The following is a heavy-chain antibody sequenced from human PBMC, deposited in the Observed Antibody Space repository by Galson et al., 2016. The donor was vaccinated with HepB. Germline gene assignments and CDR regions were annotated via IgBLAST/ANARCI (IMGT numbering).Heavy chain of an antibody. D-gene: IGHD1-1*01. V-gene: IGHV4-59*08. CDR3: ARRRPGGSMDF. CDR1: GDSVNYFY. CDR2: IYYSGST. J-gene: IGHJ6*02. Sequence: SETLSLTCSVSGDSVNYFYWSWIRQSPGKGLEWIGYIYYSGSTSYNPSLKSRLTISIDKSKNRFSLQLNSVTAAGTAVYFCARRRPGGSMDFWGPGTTVTVSS.